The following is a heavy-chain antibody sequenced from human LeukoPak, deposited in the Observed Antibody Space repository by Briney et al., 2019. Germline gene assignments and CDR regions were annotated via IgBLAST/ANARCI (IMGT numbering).Heavy chain of an antibody. Sequence: ASVKVSCKASGYTFTSYYMHWVRQAPGQGLEWMGIINPSGGSTSYAQKFQGRVTMTRDTPTSTVYMELSSLRSEDTAVYYCARGGLTRGATIFGVVIADAFDIWGQGTMVTVSS. CDR1: GYTFTSYY. CDR3: ARGGLTRGATIFGVVIADAFDI. CDR2: INPSGGST. V-gene: IGHV1-46*01. D-gene: IGHD3-3*01. J-gene: IGHJ3*02.